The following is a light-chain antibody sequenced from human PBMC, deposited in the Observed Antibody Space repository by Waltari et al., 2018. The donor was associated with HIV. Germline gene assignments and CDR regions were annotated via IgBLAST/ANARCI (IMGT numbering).Light chain of an antibody. Sequence: QSALAQPPFVSGSPGQSLAIPCSSTSGDLRDLNSLSWYHHVPGRAPQLIIYDVTQRPSGISHRFSGFKSGTAASLMIFGLQSEDEGDYYCLTYTQSGAYVFGGGT. CDR3: LTYTQSGAYV. CDR2: DVT. V-gene: IGLV2-14*03. CDR1: SGDLRDLNS. J-gene: IGLJ1*01.